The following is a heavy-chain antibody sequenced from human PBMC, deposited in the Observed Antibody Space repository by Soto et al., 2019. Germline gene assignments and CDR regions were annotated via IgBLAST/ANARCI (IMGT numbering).Heavy chain of an antibody. CDR1: GFTFSNYW. D-gene: IGHD6-19*01. CDR3: TRVWYTSGWYNNDF. J-gene: IGHJ4*02. Sequence: PGGSLRLSCAASGFTFSNYWMTWFRQAPEKGLEWVANIKQDGSIKYYVDSVKGRFTISRDNAKNSLHLQMNSLRAEDTAVYFCTRVWYTSGWYNNDFWGQGTLVTVSS. V-gene: IGHV3-7*01. CDR2: IKQDGSIK.